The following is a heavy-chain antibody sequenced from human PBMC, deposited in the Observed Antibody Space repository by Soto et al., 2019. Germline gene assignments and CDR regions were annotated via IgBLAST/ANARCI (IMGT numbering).Heavy chain of an antibody. Sequence: QVQLVESGGGVVQPGRSLRLSFAASGFTFSSYGMHWFRQAPGKGLEWVAVISYDGSIKYYADSVKGRFTISRDNSKSTLYLQMNSLRAEDTAVYYCAKGGHLGSGNYYNPYYFDYWGQGTLVTVSS. CDR2: ISYDGSIK. D-gene: IGHD3-10*01. CDR3: AKGGHLGSGNYYNPYYFDY. J-gene: IGHJ4*02. V-gene: IGHV3-30*18. CDR1: GFTFSSYG.